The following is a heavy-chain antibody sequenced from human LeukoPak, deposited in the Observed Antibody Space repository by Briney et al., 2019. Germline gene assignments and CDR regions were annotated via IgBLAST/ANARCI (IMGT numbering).Heavy chain of an antibody. CDR1: GGSFSNYY. Sequence: SETLSLTCTVSGGSFSNYYWTWIRQPPGKGLEWIGEINHSGSTNYNPSLKSRVTISVDTSKNQFSLKLSSVTAADTAVYYCARGVRGVIITNHPFDYWGQGTLVTVSS. CDR3: ARGVRGVIITNHPFDY. D-gene: IGHD3-10*01. J-gene: IGHJ4*02. CDR2: INHSGST. V-gene: IGHV4-34*01.